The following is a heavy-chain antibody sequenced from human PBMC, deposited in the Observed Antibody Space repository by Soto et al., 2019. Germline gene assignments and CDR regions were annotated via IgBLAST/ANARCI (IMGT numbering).Heavy chain of an antibody. Sequence: SVSLSLTCSVSGYLISSGYYWGWIRQTSGKGLEWLGSIGYSGRTYYNKSLKSRVSTSVDLSKNHCSLNLRSVTAADTAVYFCAGDLSSGYDTYYSGYWGQGSLGTVCS. D-gene: IGHD3-22*01. CDR3: AGDLSSGYDTYYSGY. CDR2: IGYSGRT. CDR1: GYLISSGYY. V-gene: IGHV4-38-2*02. J-gene: IGHJ4*02.